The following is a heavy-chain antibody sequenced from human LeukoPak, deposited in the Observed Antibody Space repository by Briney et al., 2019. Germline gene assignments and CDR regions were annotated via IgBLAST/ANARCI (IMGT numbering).Heavy chain of an antibody. CDR1: GFTFTTYA. D-gene: IGHD2-15*01. Sequence: PGGSLRLSCAASGFTFTTYAMSWVRQAPGKGLEWVSAVSTSGISTYYADSVKGRFTISRDNSKTTLYLQISSLSAEDTAVYYCARACGGGSCYLAAFDLWGQGTVVTVSS. CDR3: ARACGGGSCYLAAFDL. CDR2: VSTSGIST. V-gene: IGHV3-23*01. J-gene: IGHJ3*01.